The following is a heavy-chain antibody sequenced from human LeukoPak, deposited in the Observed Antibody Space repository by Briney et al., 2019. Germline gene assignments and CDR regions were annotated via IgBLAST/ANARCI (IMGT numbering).Heavy chain of an antibody. J-gene: IGHJ5*01. CDR1: GGSISSSSYY. V-gene: IGHV4-39*01. D-gene: IGHD6-13*01. CDR2: IYYSGST. Sequence: SETLSLTCTVSGGSISSSSYYWGWIRQPPGKGLEWIGSIYYSGSTYYNPSLKSRVTISVDTSKNQFSLKLSSVTAADTAVYYCARRGAASWGWFDSWGQGTLVTVSS. CDR3: ARRGAASWGWFDS.